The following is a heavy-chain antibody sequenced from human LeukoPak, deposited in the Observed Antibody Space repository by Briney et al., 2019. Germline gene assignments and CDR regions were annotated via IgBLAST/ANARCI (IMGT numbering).Heavy chain of an antibody. CDR2: IIPIFGTV. D-gene: IGHD6-19*01. Sequence: AASVKVSCKASGGTFSSFGISWVRQAPGQGLEWMGGIIPIFGTVNYAQKFQGRVTITADESTSTTYMELSSLRSEDTAVYYCARAEIAVAGTGFDYWGQGTLVTVSS. J-gene: IGHJ4*02. V-gene: IGHV1-69*13. CDR1: GGTFSSFG. CDR3: ARAEIAVAGTGFDY.